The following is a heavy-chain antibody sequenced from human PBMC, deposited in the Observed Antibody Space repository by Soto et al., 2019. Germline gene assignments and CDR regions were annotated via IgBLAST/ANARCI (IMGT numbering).Heavy chain of an antibody. CDR1: GFTFSSYA. CDR3: AKDQVAVAGIVYYYYGMDV. D-gene: IGHD6-19*01. V-gene: IGHV3-23*01. CDR2: ISGSGGST. J-gene: IGHJ6*02. Sequence: PGGSLRLSCAASGFTFSSYAMSWVRQAPGKGLEWVSAISGSGGSTYYADSVKGRFTISRDNSKNTLYLQMNSLRAEDTAVYYCAKDQVAVAGIVYYYYGMDVWGQGTTVTVSS.